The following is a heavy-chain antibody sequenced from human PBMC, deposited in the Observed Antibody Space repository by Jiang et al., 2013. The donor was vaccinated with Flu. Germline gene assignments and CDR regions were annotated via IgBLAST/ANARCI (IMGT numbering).Heavy chain of an antibody. CDR1: GFTFHDHA. CDR2: ISWNSGSI. Sequence: GGLVQPGRALRLSCAASGFTFHDHAMHWVRQAPGKGLEWVSGISWNSGSIGYADSVKGRFTISSDSAKNSLFLQMSSLRAEDTALYYCARGVVRTLYYFDYWGQGTLVTVSS. V-gene: IGHV3-9*01. J-gene: IGHJ4*02. CDR3: ARGVVRTLYYFDY. D-gene: IGHD2-15*01.